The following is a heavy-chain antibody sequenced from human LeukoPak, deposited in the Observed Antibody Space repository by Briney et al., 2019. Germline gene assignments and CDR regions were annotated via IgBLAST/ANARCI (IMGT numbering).Heavy chain of an antibody. CDR1: GGSISSYY. J-gene: IGHJ2*01. CDR3: ARNSGWYFDL. Sequence: SETLSLTCTVSGGSISSYYWSWIRQPPGKGQEWIGYIYYSGSTNYNPSLKSRVTISVDTSKNQFSLKLSSVTAADTAVYYCARNSGWYFDLWGRGPLVTFSS. D-gene: IGHD6-19*01. V-gene: IGHV4-59*01. CDR2: IYYSGST.